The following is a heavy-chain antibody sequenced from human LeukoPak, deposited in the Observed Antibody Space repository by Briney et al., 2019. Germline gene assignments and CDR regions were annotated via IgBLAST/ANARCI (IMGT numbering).Heavy chain of an antibody. CDR2: IWYDGSNK. V-gene: IGHV3-33*08. Sequence: PGGSLRLSCAASGFTFCTYGMHWVRQAPGKGLEWVAVIWYDGSNKYYADSVKGRFTISRDNSKNTLYLQMNSLRAEDTAVYYCAREGSSSWYSFDYWGQGTLVTVSS. CDR1: GFTFCTYG. D-gene: IGHD6-13*01. CDR3: AREGSSSWYSFDY. J-gene: IGHJ4*02.